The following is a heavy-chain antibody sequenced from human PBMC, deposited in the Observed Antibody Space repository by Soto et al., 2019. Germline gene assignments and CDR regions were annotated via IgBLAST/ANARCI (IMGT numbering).Heavy chain of an antibody. V-gene: IGHV1-3*01. CDR1: GYTFTNYA. CDR3: ARSGSCTSTSCYGGFDI. J-gene: IGHJ3*02. CDR2: INAGDGNT. D-gene: IGHD2-2*01. Sequence: QVQLVQSGAEVKKPGASVKVSCKTSGYTFTNYAIHWVRQAPGQRLEWMGWINAGDGNTKYSQKFQGRVTITRDTSASTAYMELNSLRSEDAAVYYCARSGSCTSTSCYGGFDIWGQGTMVTVSS.